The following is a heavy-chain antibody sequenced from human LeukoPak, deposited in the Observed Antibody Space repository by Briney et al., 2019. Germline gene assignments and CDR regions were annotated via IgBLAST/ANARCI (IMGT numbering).Heavy chain of an antibody. CDR1: GYTFTSYA. J-gene: IGHJ5*02. V-gene: IGHV7-4-1*02. Sequence: ASVKVSCKASGYTFTSYAMNWVRQAPGQGLEWMGWINTNTGNPTYAQGFTGRFVFSLDTSVSTAYLQISSLKAEDTAVYYCAREYSGYDPHRGVWFDPWGQGTLVTVSS. CDR3: AREYSGYDPHRGVWFDP. CDR2: INTNTGNP. D-gene: IGHD5-12*01.